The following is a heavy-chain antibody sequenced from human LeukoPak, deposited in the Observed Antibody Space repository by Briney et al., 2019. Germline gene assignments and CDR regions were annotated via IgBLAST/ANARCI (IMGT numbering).Heavy chain of an antibody. J-gene: IGHJ6*02. D-gene: IGHD3-10*01. V-gene: IGHV1-69*13. CDR3: ARGNEYGSVSPIRYYYYYGMDV. CDR1: GGTFSSYA. Sequence: GASVKVSCKASGGTFSSYAISWVRQAPGQGLEWMGGIIPIFGTANYAQKFQGRVTITADESTSTAYMELSSLRSEDTAAYYCARGNEYGSVSPIRYYYYYGMDVWGQGTTVTVSS. CDR2: IIPIFGTA.